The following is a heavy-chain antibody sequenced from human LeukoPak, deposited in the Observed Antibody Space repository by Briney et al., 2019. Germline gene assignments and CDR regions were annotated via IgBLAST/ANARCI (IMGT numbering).Heavy chain of an antibody. J-gene: IGHJ4*02. D-gene: IGHD4-17*01. Sequence: GGSLSLSCAASGFTFSTYAMNWVRQAPGKGLEWVSTISGNGGSTYYADSVKGRFTISRDNSKNTLYLQMNSLKAEDTAVYYCAKSRRLYGDFIDYWGQGTLVTVSS. CDR2: ISGNGGST. V-gene: IGHV3-23*01. CDR3: AKSRRLYGDFIDY. CDR1: GFTFSTYA.